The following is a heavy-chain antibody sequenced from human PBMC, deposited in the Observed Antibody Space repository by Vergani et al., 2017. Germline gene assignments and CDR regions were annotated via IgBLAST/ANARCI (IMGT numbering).Heavy chain of an antibody. V-gene: IGHV1-2*02. CDR1: GYTFAGYN. D-gene: IGHD2-2*01. CDR2: INPNSGGP. J-gene: IGHJ4*02. Sequence: QVQLVQSGAEVKKPGASVKVSCKASGYTFAGYNIHWVRQAPGQGLEMMGWINPNSGGPNYEQKFQGRVTMTRDTSINTAYMELSSLRADDKAVYYCTRGWCGYSTSLFFENWGQGTLGTVSS. CDR3: TRGWCGYSTSLFFEN.